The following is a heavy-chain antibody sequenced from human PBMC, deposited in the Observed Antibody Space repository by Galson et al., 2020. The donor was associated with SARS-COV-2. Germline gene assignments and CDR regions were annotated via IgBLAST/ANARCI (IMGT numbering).Heavy chain of an antibody. J-gene: IGHJ6*02. CDR2: ISSSSSYI. V-gene: IGHV3-21*01. Sequence: GESLKISCAASGFTFSSYSMNWVRQAPGKGLEWVSSISSSSSYIYYADSVKGRFTISRDNAKNSLYLQMNSLRAEDTAVYYCARDSYYGSGSYYLYYYYYGMDVWGQGTTVTVSS. D-gene: IGHD3-10*01. CDR1: GFTFSSYS. CDR3: ARDSYYGSGSYYLYYYYYGMDV.